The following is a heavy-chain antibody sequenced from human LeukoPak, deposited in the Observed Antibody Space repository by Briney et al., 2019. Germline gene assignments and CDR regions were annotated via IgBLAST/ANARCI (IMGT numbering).Heavy chain of an antibody. V-gene: IGHV4-31*03. J-gene: IGHJ3*02. CDR1: GGSISSGGYY. CDR2: IYYSGST. D-gene: IGHD4-11*01. Sequence: SETLSLTCTVSGGSISSGGYYWSWIREHPGKGLEWIGYIYYSGSTYYNPSLKSRVTISVDTSKNQFSLKLSSVTAADTAVYYCARVETTANAFDIWGQGTMVTVSS. CDR3: ARVETTANAFDI.